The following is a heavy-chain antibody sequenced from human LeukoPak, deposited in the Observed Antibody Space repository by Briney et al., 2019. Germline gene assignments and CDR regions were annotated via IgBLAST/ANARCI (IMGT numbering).Heavy chain of an antibody. J-gene: IGHJ6*02. Sequence: GGSLRLSCAASGFTFSSYAMSWVRQVPGKGLAWVSAISGSGGNTHYADSVKGRFTISRDNSKNTLYLQMNTLRLENTAVYYCTRDLMDYDVSTGLHHYYMDVWGQGTTVTVSS. D-gene: IGHD3-9*01. CDR3: TRDLMDYDVSTGLHHYYMDV. CDR2: ISGSGGNT. CDR1: GFTFSSYA. V-gene: IGHV3-23*01.